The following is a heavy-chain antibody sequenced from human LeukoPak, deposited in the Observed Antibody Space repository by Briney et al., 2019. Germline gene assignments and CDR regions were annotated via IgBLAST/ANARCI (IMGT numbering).Heavy chain of an antibody. J-gene: IGHJ4*02. CDR2: IYYSGST. D-gene: IGHD1-26*01. V-gene: IGHV4-39*01. Sequence: SETLSLTCTVSGGSISSSSYYWRWIRQPPGKGLEWIGSIYYSGSTYYNPSLKSRVTISVDTSKNQFSLKLSSVTAADTAVYYCARLYSGSYGFDYWGQGTLVTVSS. CDR3: ARLYSGSYGFDY. CDR1: GGSISSSSYY.